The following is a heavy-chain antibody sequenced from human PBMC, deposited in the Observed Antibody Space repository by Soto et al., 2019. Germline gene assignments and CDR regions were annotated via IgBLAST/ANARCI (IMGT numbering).Heavy chain of an antibody. CDR1: GFIFGHYS. J-gene: IGHJ6*02. Sequence: EVQLVESGGGLIQRGGSLRLSCAASGFIFGHYSMNWVRQAPGKGPEWVSYISSDNRTINYADSVKGRFIITRDNAKKSLYLQMHSLRDEDAAVYYCAREGWPLLQSGMDVWGQGTTVTVSS. CDR2: ISSDNRTI. D-gene: IGHD2-15*01. V-gene: IGHV3-48*02. CDR3: AREGWPLLQSGMDV.